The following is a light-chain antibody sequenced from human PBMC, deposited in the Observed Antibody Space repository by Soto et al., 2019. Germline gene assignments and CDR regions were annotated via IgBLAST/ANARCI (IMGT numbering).Light chain of an antibody. CDR1: QSISSY. Sequence: DIQMTQSPSSLSASVGDRVTITCRASQSISSYLNWYQQKPGKAPKLLIYAASSLQSGVPSRFSGSGSGTDFTLTSSSLQPQDFATYDCQESYSTPPTFGQGTKVEIK. CDR3: QESYSTPPT. J-gene: IGKJ1*01. V-gene: IGKV1-39*01. CDR2: AAS.